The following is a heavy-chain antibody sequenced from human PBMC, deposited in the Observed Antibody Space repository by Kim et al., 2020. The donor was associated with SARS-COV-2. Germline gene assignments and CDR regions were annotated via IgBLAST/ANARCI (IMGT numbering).Heavy chain of an antibody. D-gene: IGHD2-2*01. V-gene: IGHV4-59*01. CDR1: GGSISSYS. J-gene: IGHJ4*02. CDR2: TSYSGST. Sequence: SETLSLTCTVSGGSISSYSWSWIRQPPGKGLEWIAYTSYSGSTNYNPSLKSRDTISVDTSKNQFSLKLNSVTAADTAVYYCARDRIGYCTITSCSLHLDSWGQGTPIPVAS. CDR3: ARDRIGYCTITSCSLHLDS.